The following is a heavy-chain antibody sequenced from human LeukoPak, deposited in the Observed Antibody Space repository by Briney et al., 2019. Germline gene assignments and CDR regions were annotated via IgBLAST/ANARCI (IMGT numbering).Heavy chain of an antibody. CDR1: GGSISSYY. V-gene: IGHV4-59*01. CDR3: ARANMVRGVIVPNFDY. CDR2: IYYSGST. D-gene: IGHD3-10*01. J-gene: IGHJ4*02. Sequence: PSETLSLTCTVSGGSISSYYWSWIRQPPGKGLEWIGYIYYSGSTNYNPSLKSRVTISVDTSKNQFSLKLSSVTAADTAVYYCARANMVRGVIVPNFDYWGQGTLVTVSS.